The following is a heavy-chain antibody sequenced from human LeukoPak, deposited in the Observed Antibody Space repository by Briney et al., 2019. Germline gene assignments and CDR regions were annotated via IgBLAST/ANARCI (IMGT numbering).Heavy chain of an antibody. CDR1: GGSISSGGYY. CDR2: IYHSGST. J-gene: IGHJ4*02. V-gene: IGHV4-30-2*01. Sequence: SQTLSLTCTVSGGSISSGGYYWSWIRQPPGKGLEWIGYIYHSGSTYYDPSLKSRVTISVDRSKNQFSLKLSSVTAADTAVYYCARVAKGPYYFDYWGQGTLVTVSS. CDR3: ARVAKGPYYFDY.